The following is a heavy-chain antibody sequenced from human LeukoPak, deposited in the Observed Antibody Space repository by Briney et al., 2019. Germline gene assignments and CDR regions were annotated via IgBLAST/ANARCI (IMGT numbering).Heavy chain of an antibody. CDR3: AKGVSSSWYPFDY. J-gene: IGHJ4*02. CDR2: ISWDGGST. Sequence: GGSLRLSCAASGFTFDDYAIHWVRQTPGKGLEWVSLISWDGGSTYYADSVKGRFTISRDNSKNSLYLQMNSLRAEDTALYYCAKGVSSSWYPFDYWGQGTLVTVSS. CDR1: GFTFDDYA. V-gene: IGHV3-43D*03. D-gene: IGHD6-13*01.